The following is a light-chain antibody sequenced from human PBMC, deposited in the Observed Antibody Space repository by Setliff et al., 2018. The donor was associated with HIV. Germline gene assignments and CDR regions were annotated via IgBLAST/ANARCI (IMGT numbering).Light chain of an antibody. CDR3: CSNTGSNTYV. CDR2: QAS. CDR1: VGAYNY. V-gene: IGLV2-11*01. J-gene: IGLJ1*01. Sequence: QSALAQPRSVSGSPGQSVTISCTDVGAYNYVSWYQQHPGKAPKLMIYQASRRPSGVSNRFSASKSGNTASLTISGLQAEDEADYYCCSNTGSNTYVFGTGTKVTVL.